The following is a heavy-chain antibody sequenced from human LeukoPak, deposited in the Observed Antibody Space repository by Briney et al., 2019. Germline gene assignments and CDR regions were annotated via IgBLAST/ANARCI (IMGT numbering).Heavy chain of an antibody. V-gene: IGHV4-59*01. CDR1: GGSISSYY. Sequence: SETLSLTCTVSGGSISSYYWSWIRQPPGKGLEWIGYIYYSGSTNYNPSLKSRVTISVDTSKNQFSLKLSSVTAADTAVYYCARAQGVATIRNFDYWGQGTLVTVSS. D-gene: IGHD5-24*01. CDR2: IYYSGST. CDR3: ARAQGVATIRNFDY. J-gene: IGHJ4*02.